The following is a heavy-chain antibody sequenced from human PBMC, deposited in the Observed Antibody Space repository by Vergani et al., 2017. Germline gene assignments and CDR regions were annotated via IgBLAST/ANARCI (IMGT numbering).Heavy chain of an antibody. V-gene: IGHV3-30-3*01. CDR1: GFTFSSYA. Sequence: QVQLVESGGGVVQPGRSLRLSCAASGFTFSSYAMHWVRQAPGKGLEWGAVISYDGSNKYYADSVKGRFTISRDNSKNTLYLQMNSLRAEDTAVYYCARGRTVTRGYYYYYMDVWGKGTTVTVSS. D-gene: IGHD4-17*01. J-gene: IGHJ6*03. CDR3: ARGRTVTRGYYYYYMDV. CDR2: ISYDGSNK.